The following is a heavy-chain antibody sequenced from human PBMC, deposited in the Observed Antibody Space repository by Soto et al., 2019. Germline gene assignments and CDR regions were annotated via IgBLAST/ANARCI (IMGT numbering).Heavy chain of an antibody. CDR1: GGSISPYY. D-gene: IGHD6-13*01. CDR3: ARKGAAASYAHYYMDV. CDR2: VYYSGNT. Sequence: TLSLTCTVSGGSISPYYWRWLRQPPAKGLEWIGYVYYSGNTNYNPSLESRVTISVDTSRNRFSLNLTSATAADTAVYYCARKGAAASYAHYYMDVWGRGTAVTVSS. J-gene: IGHJ6*03. V-gene: IGHV4-59*01.